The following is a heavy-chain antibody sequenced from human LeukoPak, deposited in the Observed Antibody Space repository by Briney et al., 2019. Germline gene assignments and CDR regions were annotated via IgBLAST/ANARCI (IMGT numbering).Heavy chain of an antibody. CDR1: GGSISSGSDY. Sequence: SQTLSLTCTVSGGSISSGSDYWSWIRQPAGKGLEWIGRIYTSGSTYYNPYLQSRVTISVDKSKNQFSLKLSSVTAADTAVYYCAILDGSSGWYYFDYWGQGTLVTVSS. CDR2: IYTSGST. J-gene: IGHJ4*02. V-gene: IGHV4-61*02. CDR3: AILDGSSGWYYFDY. D-gene: IGHD6-19*01.